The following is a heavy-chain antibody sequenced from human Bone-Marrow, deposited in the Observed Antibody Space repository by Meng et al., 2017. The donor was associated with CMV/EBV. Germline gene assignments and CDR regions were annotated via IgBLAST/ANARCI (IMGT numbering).Heavy chain of an antibody. CDR1: GVSISTHY. CDR3: AERGGGY. V-gene: IGHV4-59*11. Sequence: HLQQSGPGLVKPSETLSLTCRVSGVSISTHYWSWIRQTPGKGLEWIASMHYTGRADYSPSLKSRVTVSVDTSDSQLSLKLSSVTTADTAMYYCAERGGGYWGQGILVTVSS. CDR2: MHYTGRA. D-gene: IGHD1-1*01. J-gene: IGHJ4*02.